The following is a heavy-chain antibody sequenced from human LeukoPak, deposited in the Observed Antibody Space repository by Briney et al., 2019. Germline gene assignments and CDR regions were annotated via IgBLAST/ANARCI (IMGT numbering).Heavy chain of an antibody. D-gene: IGHD2-8*01. CDR3: LPADIMLGQTTAHPFDY. J-gene: IGHJ4*02. CDR2: ISGRGGST. CDR1: GFTFTNYA. Sequence: PGGSLRLSCAASGFTFTNYAMNWVRHAPAKGLEWASSISGRGGSTYYANSVKGRFTISRDTSKNTLYLQMSSLRAEDTAVYDCLPADIMLGQTTAHPFDYWGQGTLVTVSS. V-gene: IGHV3-23*01.